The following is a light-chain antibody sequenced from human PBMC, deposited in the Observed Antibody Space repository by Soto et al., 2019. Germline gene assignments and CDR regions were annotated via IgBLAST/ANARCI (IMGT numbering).Light chain of an antibody. Sequence: QSVLTQPASVSGSPRQPSTISCTETSSDVGGNNYVSWYQHHPGKAPKLMIYDVSNRPSGVSNRFSGSKSGNTASLTISGLQAEDEADYYCSSYTSSSTPHVFGTGTKVTVL. V-gene: IGLV2-14*03. CDR2: DVS. J-gene: IGLJ1*01. CDR1: SSDVGGNNY. CDR3: SSYTSSSTPHV.